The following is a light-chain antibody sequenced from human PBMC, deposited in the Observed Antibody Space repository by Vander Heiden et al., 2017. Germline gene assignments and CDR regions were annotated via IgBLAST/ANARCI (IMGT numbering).Light chain of an antibody. V-gene: IGKV1-39*01. CDR1: QSLTSS. Sequence: DIQMTQSPSSLSASVGERVTITCRASQSLTSSLHWYQQNPGKAPDPLIYAASRLQSGVPSRLMGSGSGTDFTLTVNSLKTEEFATFCSQQSYSSVTFGPGTKVDIK. CDR2: AAS. CDR3: QQSYSSVT. J-gene: IGKJ3*01.